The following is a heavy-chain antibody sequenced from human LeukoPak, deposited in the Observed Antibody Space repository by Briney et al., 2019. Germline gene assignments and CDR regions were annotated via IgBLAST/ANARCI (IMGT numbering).Heavy chain of an antibody. D-gene: IGHD3-10*01. CDR1: GFPVSSNY. V-gene: IGHV3-66*01. CDR2: IYSGGST. CDR3: ARATDNYYGSGSYYGEPRDGPIDY. Sequence: GESLRLSCAASGFPVSSNYMSWVRQAPGKGLEWVSVIYSGGSTYYADSVKGRFTISRDNSKNTLYLQMNSLRAEDTAVYYCARATDNYYGSGSYYGEPRDGPIDYWGQGTLVTVSS. J-gene: IGHJ4*02.